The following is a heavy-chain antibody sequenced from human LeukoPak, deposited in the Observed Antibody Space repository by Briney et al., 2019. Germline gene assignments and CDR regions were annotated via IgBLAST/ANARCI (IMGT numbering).Heavy chain of an antibody. CDR1: GYTFTSYG. CDR2: ISAYNGNT. V-gene: IGHV1-18*01. D-gene: IGHD3-22*01. Sequence: VASVKVSCKASGYTFTSYGISWVRQAPGQGLEWMGWISAYNGNTNYAQKLQGRVTMTTDTSTSTAYMELRSLRSDDTAVCYCARELKDYYDSSGYYDYWGQGTLVTVSP. J-gene: IGHJ4*02. CDR3: ARELKDYYDSSGYYDY.